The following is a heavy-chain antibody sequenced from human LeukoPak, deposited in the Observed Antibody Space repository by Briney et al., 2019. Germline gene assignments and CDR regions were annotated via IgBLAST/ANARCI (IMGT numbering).Heavy chain of an antibody. CDR1: GYTFTGYY. J-gene: IGHJ4*02. CDR2: INPNSGGT. Sequence: ASVKVSCKASGYTFTGYYMHWVRQAPGQGLEWMGWINPNSGGTNYAQKFQGRVTMTRDTSISTAYMELSRPRSDDTAVYYCARGYCTNGVCYRPFDYWGQGTPVTVSS. V-gene: IGHV1-2*02. D-gene: IGHD2-8*01. CDR3: ARGYCTNGVCYRPFDY.